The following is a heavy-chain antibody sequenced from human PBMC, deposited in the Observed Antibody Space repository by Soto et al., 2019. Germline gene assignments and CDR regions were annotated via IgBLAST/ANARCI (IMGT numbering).Heavy chain of an antibody. CDR1: GFTVSSSS. J-gene: IGHJ4*02. V-gene: IGHV3-48*03. D-gene: IGHD3-9*01. CDR3: ARDKDWAFDY. CDR2: IFTTGTTI. Sequence: PGGSLRLSCVASGFTVSSSSIVWVRQAPGKGLERVSYIFTTGTTIYYADSVKGRFTVSRDNAKNSVFLLLNSLRAEDTAVYYCARDKDWAFDYWGQGTLVTVSS.